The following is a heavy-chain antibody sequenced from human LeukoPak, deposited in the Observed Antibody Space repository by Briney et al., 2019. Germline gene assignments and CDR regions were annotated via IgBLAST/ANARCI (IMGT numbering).Heavy chain of an antibody. V-gene: IGHV2-5*01. J-gene: IGHJ4*02. Sequence: SGPTLVNPTQTLTLTCTFSDFSLSTPGMGVGWIRQPPGKAPEWLVMIYYNDDKRYSPSLRSRLTITTDTSKNQVALTMTNVDVVDTATYYCAHLVVTIDWRSYFDYWGQGILVTVSS. CDR3: AHLVVTIDWRSYFDY. CDR2: IYYNDDK. D-gene: IGHD3-10*01. CDR1: DFSLSTPGMG.